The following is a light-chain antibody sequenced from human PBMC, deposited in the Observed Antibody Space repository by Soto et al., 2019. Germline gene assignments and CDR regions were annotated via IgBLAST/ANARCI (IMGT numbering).Light chain of an antibody. CDR1: QSISSY. J-gene: IGKJ2*01. CDR3: QQSYSTPYT. V-gene: IGKV1-39*01. Sequence: DIHMTQSPSFLSASVGDRVTITCRASQSISSYLNWYQQKPGKAPKLLIYAASSLQSGVPSRSSGSGSGTDFTLTISSLQPEDFATYYCQQSYSTPYTFGQGTKVDIK. CDR2: AAS.